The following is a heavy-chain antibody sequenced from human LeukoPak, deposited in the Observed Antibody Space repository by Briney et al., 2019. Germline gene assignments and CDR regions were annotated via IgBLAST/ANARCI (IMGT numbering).Heavy chain of an antibody. Sequence: PGGSLRLSCAASGFTFSSYAMHWVRQAPGKGLEWVAVISYDGSNKYYADSVKGRFTISRDNSKNTLYLQMNSLRAEDTAVYYCARDSVDYGSGSYYTNYYYMDVWGKGTTVTVSS. CDR3: ARDSVDYGSGSYYTNYYYMDV. V-gene: IGHV3-30-3*01. J-gene: IGHJ6*03. CDR2: ISYDGSNK. CDR1: GFTFSSYA. D-gene: IGHD3-10*01.